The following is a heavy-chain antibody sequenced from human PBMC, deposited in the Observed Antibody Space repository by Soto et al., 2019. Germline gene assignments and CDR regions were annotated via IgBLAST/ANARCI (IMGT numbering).Heavy chain of an antibody. Sequence: PSETLSLTCAVSGGSISSGGYSWSWIRQPPGKGLEWIGYIYHSGSTYYNPSLKSRVTISVDRSKNQFSLNLSSVTAADTAVYYCARGMTTVTTYDYWGQETLVTVSS. CDR1: GGSISSGGYS. CDR3: ARGMTTVTTYDY. CDR2: IYHSGST. D-gene: IGHD4-4*01. J-gene: IGHJ4*02. V-gene: IGHV4-30-2*01.